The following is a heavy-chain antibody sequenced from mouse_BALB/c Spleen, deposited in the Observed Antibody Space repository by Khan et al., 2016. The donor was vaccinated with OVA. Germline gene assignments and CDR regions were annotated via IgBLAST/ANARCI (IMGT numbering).Heavy chain of an antibody. CDR2: IWGGGGT. CDR3: ARAYYRYDGYYAMDY. J-gene: IGHJ4*01. CDR1: GFSLSRYN. V-gene: IGHV2-6-4*01. D-gene: IGHD2-14*01. Sequence: QVQLKESGPGLVAPSQSLSITCTVSGFSLSRYNIHWVRQPPGKGLEWLGMIWGGGGTDYNSTLKSRLSITKDNSESHVFLKMNSLQTDDTAMYYCARAYYRYDGYYAMDYWGQGTSDTVSS.